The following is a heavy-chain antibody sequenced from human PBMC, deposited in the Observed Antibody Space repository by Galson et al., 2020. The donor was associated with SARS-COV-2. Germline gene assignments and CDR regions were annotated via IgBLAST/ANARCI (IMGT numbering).Heavy chain of an antibody. D-gene: IGHD4-17*01. Sequence: GGSLRLSCTGSGFTFRSYGMHWVRQAPGKGLAWLAAISYDGYNNDHVDSAKDRFTISSDNLKNTLFLEMSSLRVEDTAVYYCAKETVEFGDYVPSYYYYYGMDVWGPGTTVTVSS. J-gene: IGHJ6*02. CDR1: GFTFRSYG. CDR3: AKETVEFGDYVPSYYYYYGMDV. CDR2: ISYDGYNN. V-gene: IGHV3-30*18.